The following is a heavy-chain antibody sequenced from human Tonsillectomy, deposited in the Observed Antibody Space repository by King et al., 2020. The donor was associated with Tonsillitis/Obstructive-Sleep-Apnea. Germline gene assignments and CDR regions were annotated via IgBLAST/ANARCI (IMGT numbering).Heavy chain of an antibody. Sequence: QLVQSGAEVKKPGASVKVSCKVSGYTLTELTMHWVRQAPGKGLEWVGGFDPEDDETVYAQMFQGRVTMTEDTSTDTAYMELRSLRSEDTAVYYCATARYCTNGVCPDFDYWGQGTLVTVSS. D-gene: IGHD2-8*01. CDR3: ATARYCTNGVCPDFDY. J-gene: IGHJ4*02. V-gene: IGHV1-24*01. CDR2: FDPEDDET. CDR1: GYTLTELT.